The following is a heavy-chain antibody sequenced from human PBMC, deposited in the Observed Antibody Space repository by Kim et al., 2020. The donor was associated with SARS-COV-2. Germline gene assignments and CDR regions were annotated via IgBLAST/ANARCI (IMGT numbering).Heavy chain of an antibody. J-gene: IGHJ4*02. D-gene: IGHD2-15*01. Sequence: GGSLRLSCAASGFTFSSYGMHWVRQAPGKGLEWVAVIWYDGSNKYYADSVKGRFTISRDNSKNTLYLQMNSLRAEDTAVYYCARDRSWWDGGNSCDYWGQGTLLTVS. CDR3: ARDRSWWDGGNSCDY. V-gene: IGHV3-33*01. CDR2: IWYDGSNK. CDR1: GFTFSSYG.